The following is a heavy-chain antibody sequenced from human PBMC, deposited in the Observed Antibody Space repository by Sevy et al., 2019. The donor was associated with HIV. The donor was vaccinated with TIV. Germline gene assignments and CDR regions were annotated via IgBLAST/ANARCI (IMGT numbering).Heavy chain of an antibody. CDR3: ARDPSEQWVFDY. CDR1: GFTFSSYN. D-gene: IGHD6-19*01. CDR2: ITVTGTYI. J-gene: IGHJ4*02. V-gene: IGHV3-21*01. Sequence: GGSLRLSCAASGFTFSSYNMNWVRQAPGKGLEWVSSITVTGTYIYYADSLKGRFTISRDNAKNSLYLQMNSLRAEDTAVYYWARDPSEQWVFDYWGQGTLVTVSS.